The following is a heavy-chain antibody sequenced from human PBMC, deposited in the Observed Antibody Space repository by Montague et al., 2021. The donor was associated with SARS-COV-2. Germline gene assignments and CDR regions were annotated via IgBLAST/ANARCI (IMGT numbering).Heavy chain of an antibody. Sequence: SETLSLTCAVYGGSFSGYYWSWIRQPPGKGLEWIGEINHSGSTNYNPSLKSRVTISVDTSKNQFSLKVSSVTAADTAVYYCARGRRILLWLGVLISGGDYYGMDVWGQGTTVTVSS. D-gene: IGHD3-10*01. V-gene: IGHV4-34*01. J-gene: IGHJ6*02. CDR2: INHSGST. CDR1: GGSFSGYY. CDR3: ARGRRILLWLGVLISGGDYYGMDV.